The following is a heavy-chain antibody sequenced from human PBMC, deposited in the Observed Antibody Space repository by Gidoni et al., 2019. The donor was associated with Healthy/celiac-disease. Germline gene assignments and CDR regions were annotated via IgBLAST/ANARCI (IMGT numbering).Heavy chain of an antibody. J-gene: IGHJ5*02. Sequence: QVQLQESGPGLVKPSQTLSLTCTVSGGPISSGGYYWSWIRQHPGKGLEWIGYIYYSGSTYYNPSLKSRVTISVDTSKNQFSLKLSSVTAADTAVYYCARDRGGGTHWFDPWGQGTLVTVSS. D-gene: IGHD1-26*01. V-gene: IGHV4-31*03. CDR2: IYYSGST. CDR3: ARDRGGGTHWFDP. CDR1: GGPISSGGYY.